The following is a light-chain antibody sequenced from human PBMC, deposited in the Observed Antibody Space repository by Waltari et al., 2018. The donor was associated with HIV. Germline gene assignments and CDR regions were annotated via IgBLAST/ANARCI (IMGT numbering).Light chain of an antibody. CDR3: QVWDSGSDHPDVV. CDR2: DDN. Sequence: SYVLTQPTSVSVAPGQTARITCGGNNIGSKSVHWYQQKPGQAPVLVVYDDNDRPSWTAGRFFGSNSGDTATLTITRVEAGDEADYYCQVWDSGSDHPDVVFGGTKLTVL. CDR1: NIGSKS. J-gene: IGLJ2*01. V-gene: IGLV3-21*02.